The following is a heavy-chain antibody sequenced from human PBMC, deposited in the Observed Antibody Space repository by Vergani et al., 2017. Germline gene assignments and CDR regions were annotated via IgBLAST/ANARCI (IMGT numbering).Heavy chain of an antibody. CDR1: GGSFSGYY. J-gene: IGHJ4*02. V-gene: IGHV4-34*01. Sequence: QVQLQQWGAGLLKPSETLSLTCAVYGGSFSGYYWSWIRQPPGKGLEWIGEINHSGSTNYNPSLKSRVTISVDTSKNQFSLKLSSVTAADTAVYYCARALGYCSSTSCYHIRYFDYWGQGTLVTVSS. CDR3: ARALGYCSSTSCYHIRYFDY. CDR2: INHSGST. D-gene: IGHD2-2*01.